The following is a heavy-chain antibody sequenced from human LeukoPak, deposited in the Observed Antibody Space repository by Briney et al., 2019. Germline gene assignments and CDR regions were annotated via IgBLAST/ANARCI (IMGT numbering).Heavy chain of an antibody. CDR3: ARGGGYCSSTSCQNWFDP. V-gene: IGHV4-4*07. Sequence: SETLSLTCTVSGGSISSYYWSWIRQPAGKGLEWIGRIYTSGSTNYNPSLKSRVTMSVDTSKNQFSLKLSSVTAADTAVYYCARGGGYCSSTSCQNWFDPWGQGTLVTVSS. CDR1: GGSISSYY. CDR2: IYTSGST. D-gene: IGHD2-2*01. J-gene: IGHJ5*02.